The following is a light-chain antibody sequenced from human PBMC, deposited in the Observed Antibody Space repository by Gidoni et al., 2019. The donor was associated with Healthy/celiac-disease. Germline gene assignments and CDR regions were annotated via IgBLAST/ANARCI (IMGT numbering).Light chain of an antibody. J-gene: IGLJ2*01. Sequence: QSALPQPSSVSGSPGPSITISCTGTSSDVGSYNLVSWYQQHPGKAPKLMIYEVSKRPSGVSNRFSGSKSGNTASPTISGLQAEDEADYYCCSYAGSSTLVFGGGTKLTVL. CDR2: EVS. V-gene: IGLV2-23*02. CDR3: CSYAGSSTLV. CDR1: SSDVGSYNL.